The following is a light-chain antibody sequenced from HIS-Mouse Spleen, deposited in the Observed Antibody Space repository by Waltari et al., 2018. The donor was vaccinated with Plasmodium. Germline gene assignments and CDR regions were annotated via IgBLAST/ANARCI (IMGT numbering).Light chain of an antibody. V-gene: IGLV2-8*01. CDR1: SRDVGSYTL. J-gene: IGLJ2*01. CDR2: EVS. CDR3: SSYAGSNNLV. Sequence: QSALTQPASVSGSPGQSLTISCTGTSRDVGSYTLVSCYQQPPGKAPKLMIYEVSKRPSGVPDRFSGYKSGNTASLTVSGRQAEDEADYYCSSYAGSNNLVFGGGTKLTVL.